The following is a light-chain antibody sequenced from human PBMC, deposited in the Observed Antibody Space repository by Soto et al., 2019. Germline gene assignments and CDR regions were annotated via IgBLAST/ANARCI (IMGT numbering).Light chain of an antibody. V-gene: IGLV1-51*01. J-gene: IGLJ1*01. CDR2: DDN. CDR3: GSWDSSLSADV. CDR1: SSNIGGNS. Sequence: SVLTQPPSVSAAPGQKVTISCSGSSSNIGGNSVSWYQQLPGTAPELLIYDDNKRPSGIPDRFSGSKSGTSATLGITGFQTGDEADYYCGSWDSSLSADVFGTGTKVTVL.